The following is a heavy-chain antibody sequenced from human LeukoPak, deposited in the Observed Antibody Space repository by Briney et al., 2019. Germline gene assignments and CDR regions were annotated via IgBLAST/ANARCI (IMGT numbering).Heavy chain of an antibody. CDR3: ARVGGTNYYYYGMDV. J-gene: IGHJ6*02. V-gene: IGHV4-59*01. CDR2: IYDSGST. Sequence: PSETLSLTCTVSGGSISSYYWSWIRQPPGKGLEWIGYIYDSGSTNYNPSLKSRVTISVDTSKNQFSLKLSSMTAADTAVYYCARVGGTNYYYYGMDVWGQGTTVTVSS. CDR1: GGSISSYY. D-gene: IGHD2-2*01.